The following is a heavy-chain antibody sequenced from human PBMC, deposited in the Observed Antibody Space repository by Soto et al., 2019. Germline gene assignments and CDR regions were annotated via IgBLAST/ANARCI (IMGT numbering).Heavy chain of an antibody. CDR3: ARNESSNIYGMDV. D-gene: IGHD6-6*01. J-gene: IGHJ6*02. CDR1: GLIFRAYS. Sequence: EGSLRLSCAAPGLIFRAYSRNVFRQAPGKGLESVSSINSGSFSITYADSVKGRFSISRDNAQNSLHLQMNNWRAEDTAVYYCARNESSNIYGMDVWGQGTTVTVSS. CDR2: INSGSFSI. V-gene: IGHV3-21*01.